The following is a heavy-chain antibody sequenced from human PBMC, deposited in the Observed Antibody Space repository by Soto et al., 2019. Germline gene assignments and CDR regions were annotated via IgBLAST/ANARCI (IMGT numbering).Heavy chain of an antibody. CDR1: GGSFSGYY. Sequence: SETLSLTCAVYGGSFSGYYWSWIRQPPGKGLEWIGEINHSGSTNYNPSLKSRVTISVDTSKNQFSLKLSSVTAADTAVYYCARGLPGSSIAARPGRSWFDPWGQGTLVTVSS. V-gene: IGHV4-34*01. CDR2: INHSGST. D-gene: IGHD6-6*01. J-gene: IGHJ5*02. CDR3: ARGLPGSSIAARPGRSWFDP.